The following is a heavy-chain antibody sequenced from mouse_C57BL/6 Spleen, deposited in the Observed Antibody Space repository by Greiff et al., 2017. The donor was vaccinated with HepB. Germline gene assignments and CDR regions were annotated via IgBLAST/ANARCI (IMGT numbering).Heavy chain of an antibody. CDR2: IYPGDGDT. CDR1: GYAFSSSW. Sequence: VQVVESGPELVKPGASVKISCKASGYAFSSSWMNWVKQRPGKGLEWIGRIYPGDGDTNYNGKFKGKATLTADKSSSTAYMQLSSLTSEDSAVYFCARKGTAQAYYFDYWGQGTTLTVSS. D-gene: IGHD3-2*02. J-gene: IGHJ2*01. V-gene: IGHV1-82*01. CDR3: ARKGTAQAYYFDY.